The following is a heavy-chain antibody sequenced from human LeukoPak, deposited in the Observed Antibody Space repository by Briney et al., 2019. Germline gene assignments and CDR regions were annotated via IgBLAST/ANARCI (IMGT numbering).Heavy chain of an antibody. Sequence: SETLSLTCAVYGGSFSGYYWSWIRQPPGKGLEWIGEINHSGSTNYNPSLKSRVTISVDTSKNQFSLKLSSVTAADTAVYYCARGVTPGIAAAGTLNWFDPWGQGTLVTVSS. CDR1: GGSFSGYY. V-gene: IGHV4-34*09. D-gene: IGHD6-13*01. CDR3: ARGVTPGIAAAGTLNWFDP. CDR2: INHSGST. J-gene: IGHJ5*02.